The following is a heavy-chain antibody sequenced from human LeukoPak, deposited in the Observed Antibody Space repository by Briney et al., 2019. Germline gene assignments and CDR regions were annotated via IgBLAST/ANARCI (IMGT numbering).Heavy chain of an antibody. CDR3: ARAAVLRFLEWAYIDY. CDR2: INHSGST. Sequence: SETLSLTCAVYGGSLSGYYWSWIRQPPGKGLEWIGEINHSGSTNYNPSLKSRVTISVDTSKNQFSLKLSSVTAADTAVYYCARAAVLRFLEWAYIDYWGQGTLVTVSS. J-gene: IGHJ4*02. CDR1: GGSLSGYY. D-gene: IGHD3-3*01. V-gene: IGHV4-34*01.